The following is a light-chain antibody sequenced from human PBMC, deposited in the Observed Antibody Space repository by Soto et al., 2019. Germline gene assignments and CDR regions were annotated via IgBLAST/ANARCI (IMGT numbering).Light chain of an antibody. CDR3: QQYNSYSWT. CDR2: KAS. J-gene: IGKJ1*01. Sequence: DIQMTQSPSTLSASVGDRVTITCRASQSINSWLAWYQQKPGKAPKLLIYKASSLESGVPSRFSGRGSGTEFTLTIRSLQTDDFATYYCQQYNSYSWTFGQGTNVEIK. CDR1: QSINSW. V-gene: IGKV1-5*03.